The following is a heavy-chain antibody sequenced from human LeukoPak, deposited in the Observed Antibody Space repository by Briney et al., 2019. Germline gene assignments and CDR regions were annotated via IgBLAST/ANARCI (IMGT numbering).Heavy chain of an antibody. CDR3: ARIFSSSWSAFDY. J-gene: IGHJ4*02. CDR2: INPNSGGT. V-gene: IGHV1-2*02. Sequence: ASVKVSCKASGYTFTGYYMHWARQAPGQGLEWMGWINPNSGGTNYAQKFQGRVTMTRDTSISTAYMELSRLRSDDTAVYYCARIFSSSWSAFDYWGQGTLVTVSS. D-gene: IGHD6-13*01. CDR1: GYTFTGYY.